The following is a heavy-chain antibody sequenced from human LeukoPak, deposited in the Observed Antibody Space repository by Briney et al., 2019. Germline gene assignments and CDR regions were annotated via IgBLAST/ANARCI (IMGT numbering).Heavy chain of an antibody. V-gene: IGHV3-21*01. Sequence: PGGSLRLSCAASGFTFSTHRMHWVRQAPGKGLEWVSSISGTSTYILYADSVRGRFTISRDNAKNSLYLQMNSLRAEDTAVHYCARDRGFIGVFYNGIDVWGQGTTVTVSS. CDR2: ISGTSTYI. J-gene: IGHJ6*02. D-gene: IGHD3-10*01. CDR1: GFTFSTHR. CDR3: ARDRGFIGVFYNGIDV.